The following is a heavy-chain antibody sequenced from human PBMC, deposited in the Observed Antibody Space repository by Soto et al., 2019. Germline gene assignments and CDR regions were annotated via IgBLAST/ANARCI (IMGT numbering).Heavy chain of an antibody. J-gene: IGHJ6*02. D-gene: IGHD2-15*01. CDR2: ISAYNGNT. CDR3: ARDIVVVVAATGNYYYGMDV. Sequence: QVQLVQSGAEVKKPGASVKVSCKASGYTFTSYGISWVRQAPGQGLEWMGWISAYNGNTNYAQKHQGRVTMTTDTATRTAYMKLRSLRSDDTAVYYCARDIVVVVAATGNYYYGMDVWGQGTTVTVSS. CDR1: GYTFTSYG. V-gene: IGHV1-18*01.